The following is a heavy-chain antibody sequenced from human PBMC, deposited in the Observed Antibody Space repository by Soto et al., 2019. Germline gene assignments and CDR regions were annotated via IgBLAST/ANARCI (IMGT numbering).Heavy chain of an antibody. CDR1: GYTFTSYH. V-gene: IGHV1-8*01. Sequence: QVQLVQSGAEVKKPGASVKVSCRASGYTFTSYHINWVRQATGQGLEWRGWMNPDSGNTGYAQKFQGRVTMTRNTSTSTAYLELSSLRSADTAVYHCARREDIVLVPTARHGVDAWGQATTVTVSS. J-gene: IGHJ6*02. D-gene: IGHD2-2*01. CDR2: MNPDSGNT. CDR3: ARREDIVLVPTARHGVDA.